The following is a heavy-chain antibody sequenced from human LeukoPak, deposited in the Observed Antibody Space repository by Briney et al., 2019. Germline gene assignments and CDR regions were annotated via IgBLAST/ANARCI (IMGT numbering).Heavy chain of an antibody. CDR1: EYSFATYW. V-gene: IGHV5-51*01. Sequence: GESLKISCQGSEYSFATYWIAWLRQMPGKGLEWMGIIYPSDSDTRYSPSFQGQVTISADKSIKTAYLQWSSLKASDTAMYYCARPLQGIVGATGYDYWGQGTLVTVSS. J-gene: IGHJ4*02. CDR2: IYPSDSDT. D-gene: IGHD1-26*01. CDR3: ARPLQGIVGATGYDY.